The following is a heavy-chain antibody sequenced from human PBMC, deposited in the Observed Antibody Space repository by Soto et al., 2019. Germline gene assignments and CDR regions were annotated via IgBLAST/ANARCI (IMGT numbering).Heavy chain of an antibody. V-gene: IGHV4-4*02. Sequence: SETLSLTCVVSGDSIKNNWLSWGRQPPGKGLEWIGEIYQTGTINYNPSLRSRVTISVDKSKNQLSLKVDSVTAADTAVYYCVPGSSGAGGEDCWGQGTLVTVSS. CDR1: GDSIKNNW. CDR3: VPGSSGAGGEDC. J-gene: IGHJ4*02. D-gene: IGHD3-10*01. CDR2: IYQTGTI.